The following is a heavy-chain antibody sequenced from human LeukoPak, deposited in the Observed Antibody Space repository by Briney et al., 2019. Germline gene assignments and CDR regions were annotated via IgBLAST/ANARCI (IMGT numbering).Heavy chain of an antibody. D-gene: IGHD6-19*01. J-gene: IGHJ5*02. V-gene: IGHV4-34*01. CDR1: GGSFSGYY. CDR3: ATGRIAVAGTRGRNWFDP. CDR2: INHSGRT. Sequence: SETLSLTCAVYGGSFSGYYWSWIRQPPGKGVEWIGEINHSGRTNYNASLKSRVTISVDTSKNQFSLKVNSVTAADTAVYYCATGRIAVAGTRGRNWFDPWGQGTLVTVSS.